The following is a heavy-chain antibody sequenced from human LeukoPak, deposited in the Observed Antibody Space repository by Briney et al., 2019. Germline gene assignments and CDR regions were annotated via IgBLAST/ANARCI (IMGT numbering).Heavy chain of an antibody. CDR1: GFTFSSYA. V-gene: IGHV3-23*01. CDR3: AKGSYYDSSGSFYFDY. Sequence: GGSLRLSCAASGFTFSSYAMSWVRQAPGKGLEWVSGISGSGDNTYYADSVKGRFTISRDNSKNTLCVQVNSLGTEDTAAYYCAKGSYYDSSGSFYFDYWGRATRVPAPS. CDR2: ISGSGDNT. D-gene: IGHD3-22*01. J-gene: IGHJ4*02.